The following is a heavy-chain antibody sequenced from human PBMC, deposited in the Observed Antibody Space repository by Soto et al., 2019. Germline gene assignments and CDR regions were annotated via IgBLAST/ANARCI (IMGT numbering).Heavy chain of an antibody. J-gene: IGHJ4*02. D-gene: IGHD6-6*01. CDR2: ISGSGGST. CDR3: AKGAKYSSSPFDY. V-gene: IGHV3-23*01. CDR1: GFTFSSYA. Sequence: GSLRLSCAASGFTFSSYAMSWVRQAPGKGLEWVSAISGSGGSTYYADYVKGRLTISRDNSKNTLYLQMNSLRAEDTAVYYCAKGAKYSSSPFDYWGQGTLVTVSS.